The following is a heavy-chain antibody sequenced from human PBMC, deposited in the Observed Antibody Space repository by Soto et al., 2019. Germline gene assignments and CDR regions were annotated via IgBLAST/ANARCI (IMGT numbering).Heavy chain of an antibody. V-gene: IGHV1-3*01. CDR1: GYTFTSYA. Sequence: ASVKVSCKASGYTFTSYAMHWVRQAPGQRLEWMGWINAGNGNTKYSQKFQGRVTITRDTSASTAYMELSSLRSEDTAVYYCARDESSSWYGPAFDIWGQGTMVTVSS. CDR3: ARDESSSWYGPAFDI. J-gene: IGHJ3*02. D-gene: IGHD6-13*01. CDR2: INAGNGNT.